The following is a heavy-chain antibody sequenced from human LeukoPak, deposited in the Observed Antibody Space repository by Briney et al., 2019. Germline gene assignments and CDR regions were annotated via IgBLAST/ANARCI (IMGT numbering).Heavy chain of an antibody. D-gene: IGHD6-13*01. V-gene: IGHV4-31*03. CDR2: IYYSGAT. CDR1: GVSINSGGYY. CDR3: ARETAAAGQIFDY. J-gene: IGHJ4*02. Sequence: SQTLSLTCSVSGVSINSGGYYWTWIRQHPGQGLEWIGYIYYSGATYYNPSLRSRVTISVDTSENQFSLKLNSVTAADTAVYYCARETAAAGQIFDYWGQGTLVAVSS.